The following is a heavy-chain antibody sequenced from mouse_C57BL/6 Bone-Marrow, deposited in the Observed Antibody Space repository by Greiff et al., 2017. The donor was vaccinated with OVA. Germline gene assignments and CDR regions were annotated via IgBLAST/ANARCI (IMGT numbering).Heavy chain of an antibody. CDR1: GYAFSSSW. Sequence: QVQLQQSGPELVKPGASVKISCKASGYAFSSSWMNWVKQRPGKGLEWIGRIYPGDGDTNYNGQFKGKATLTADKSSSTAYMQLSSLTSEDSAVYFCARYGSSYVYFDVWGTGTTVTVSS. CDR2: IYPGDGDT. V-gene: IGHV1-82*01. J-gene: IGHJ1*03. CDR3: ARYGSSYVYFDV. D-gene: IGHD1-1*01.